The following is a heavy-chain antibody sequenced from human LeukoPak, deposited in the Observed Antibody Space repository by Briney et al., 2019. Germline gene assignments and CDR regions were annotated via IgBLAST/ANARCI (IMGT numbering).Heavy chain of an antibody. Sequence: GGSLRLSCAASGFTFSSYAMSWVRRAPGKGLEWVSATSSSDSGKYYADSVRGRFTISRDNSRNTMYLQMNSLRAEDAAVYYCAKAPVTSCRGAFCYPFDSWGQGTVVTVSS. D-gene: IGHD2-15*01. J-gene: IGHJ4*02. CDR2: TSSSDSGK. CDR3: AKAPVTSCRGAFCYPFDS. V-gene: IGHV3-23*01. CDR1: GFTFSSYA.